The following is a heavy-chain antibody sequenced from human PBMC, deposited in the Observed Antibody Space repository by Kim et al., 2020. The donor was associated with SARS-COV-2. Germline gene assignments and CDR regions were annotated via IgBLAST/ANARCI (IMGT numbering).Heavy chain of an antibody. D-gene: IGHD2-21*02. J-gene: IGHJ4*02. Sequence: SETLSLTCTVSGGSISSYYWSWIRQPAGKGLEWIGRIYTSGSTNYNPSLKSRVTMSVDTSKNQFSLKLSSVTAADTAVYYCARDNEYCGGDCYWVFDYWGQGTLVTVSS. CDR3: ARDNEYCGGDCYWVFDY. CDR2: IYTSGST. CDR1: GGSISSYY. V-gene: IGHV4-4*07.